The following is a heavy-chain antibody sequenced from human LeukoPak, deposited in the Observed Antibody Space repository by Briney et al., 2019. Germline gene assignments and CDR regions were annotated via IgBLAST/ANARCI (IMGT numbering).Heavy chain of an antibody. D-gene: IGHD3-22*01. CDR2: IYYSGST. J-gene: IGHJ6*02. Sequence: SETLSLTCTVSGGSVSSGSYYWGWIRQPPGKGLEWIGSIYYSGSTYYNPSLKSRVTISVDTSKNQFSLKLSSVTAADTAVYYCARGNYDSSGLNPMDVWGQGTTVTVSS. V-gene: IGHV4-39*01. CDR3: ARGNYDSSGLNPMDV. CDR1: GGSVSSGSYY.